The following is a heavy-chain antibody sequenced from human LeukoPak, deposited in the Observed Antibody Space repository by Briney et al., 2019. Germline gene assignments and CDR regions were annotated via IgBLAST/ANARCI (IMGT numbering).Heavy chain of an antibody. Sequence: SETLSLTCTVSGGSISSYYWSWIPQPPGKGLEWIGYIYYSGSTDYNPSLKSRVTISVDTSKNQFSLKLSSVTAADTAVYYCARVSLVGDKNWFDPWGQGTLVTVSS. V-gene: IGHV4-59*01. J-gene: IGHJ5*02. CDR1: GGSISSYY. CDR2: IYYSGST. CDR3: ARVSLVGDKNWFDP. D-gene: IGHD1-26*01.